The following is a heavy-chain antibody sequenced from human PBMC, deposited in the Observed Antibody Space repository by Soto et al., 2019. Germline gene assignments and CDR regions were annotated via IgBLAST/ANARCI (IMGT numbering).Heavy chain of an antibody. V-gene: IGHV4-59*01. Sequence: QVQLQESGPGLVKPSETLSLTCTVSGGSISSYYWSWIRQPPGKGLEWIGYIYYSGSTNYNPSLKSRVTISVDTSTNQFSLKLSSVTAADTAVYYCARGSYDFWSGDNWFDPWGQGTLVTVSS. CDR1: GGSISSYY. J-gene: IGHJ5*02. D-gene: IGHD3-3*01. CDR2: IYYSGST. CDR3: ARGSYDFWSGDNWFDP.